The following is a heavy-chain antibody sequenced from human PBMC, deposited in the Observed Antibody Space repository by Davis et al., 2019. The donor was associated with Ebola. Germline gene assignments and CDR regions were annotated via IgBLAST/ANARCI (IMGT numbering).Heavy chain of an antibody. CDR3: ARTHFGVVINN. Sequence: PSETLSLTCTVSGGSISSGGYYWSWIRQHPGKGLEWIGYIYYSGSTYYNPSLKSRVTISVDTSKNQFSLKLSSVTAADTAVYYCARTHFGVVINNWGQGTLVTVSS. CDR1: GGSISSGGYY. CDR2: IYYSGST. D-gene: IGHD3-3*01. V-gene: IGHV4-31*03. J-gene: IGHJ4*02.